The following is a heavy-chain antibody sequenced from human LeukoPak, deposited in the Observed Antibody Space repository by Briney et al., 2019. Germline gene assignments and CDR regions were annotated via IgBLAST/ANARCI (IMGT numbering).Heavy chain of an antibody. V-gene: IGHV1-2*02. Sequence: GASVKVSCKASGYTFTGYYMHWVRQAPGQGLEWMGWINPNSGGTNYAQKFRGRVTMTRDTSISTAYMELSRLRSDDTAVYYCARGYCSSTSCSYFDSWGQGTLVTVSS. CDR2: INPNSGGT. CDR1: GYTFTGYY. D-gene: IGHD2-2*01. CDR3: ARGYCSSTSCSYFDS. J-gene: IGHJ4*02.